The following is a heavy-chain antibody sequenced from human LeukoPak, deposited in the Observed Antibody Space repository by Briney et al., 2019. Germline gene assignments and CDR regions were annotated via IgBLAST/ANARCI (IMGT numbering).Heavy chain of an antibody. CDR1: GGTFSSYA. CDR2: IIPIFGTA. J-gene: IGHJ4*02. V-gene: IGHV1-69*13. Sequence: SVKVSCKASGGTFSSYAISWVRQAPGQGLEWMGGIIPIFGTANYAQKFQGRVTIIADESTSTAYMELSSLRSEDTAVYYCAANYYDSSGYYYENDYWGQGTLVTVSS. CDR3: AANYYDSSGYYYENDY. D-gene: IGHD3-22*01.